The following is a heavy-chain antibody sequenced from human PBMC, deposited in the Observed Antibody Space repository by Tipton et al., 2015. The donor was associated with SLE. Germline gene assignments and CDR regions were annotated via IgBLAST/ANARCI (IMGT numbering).Heavy chain of an antibody. CDR2: ISYSGST. Sequence: TLSLTCTVSGGSISSYYWSWIRQPPGKGLEWIGSISYSGSTFYNPSLKSRVTISVDTSKNQFSLKLSSVTAADMAVYYCARGGWYYFDFWGQGTLVTVSS. CDR1: GGSISSYY. V-gene: IGHV4-59*12. CDR3: ARGGWYYFDF. J-gene: IGHJ4*02. D-gene: IGHD6-19*01.